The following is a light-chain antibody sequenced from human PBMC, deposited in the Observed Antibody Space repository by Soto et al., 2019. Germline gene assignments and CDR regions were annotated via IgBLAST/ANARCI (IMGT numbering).Light chain of an antibody. CDR3: QQYGGSPRT. CDR1: QSVGTS. CDR2: GAS. V-gene: IGKV3-20*01. J-gene: IGKJ1*01. Sequence: EIVLTQSPVTLSLSPGERGTLSCRASQSVGTSLAWYQQKPGQAPRLLIYGASNRATGIPDRFSGSGSGTDFTLTISKLEPEDFEVYHCQQYGGSPRTLGQGTKVDIK.